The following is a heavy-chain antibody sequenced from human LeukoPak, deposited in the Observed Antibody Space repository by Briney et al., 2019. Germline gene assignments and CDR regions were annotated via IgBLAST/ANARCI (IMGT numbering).Heavy chain of an antibody. CDR3: ANTIAVAGIDAFDI. Sequence: NPSETLSLTCTVSGGSISSYYWSWIRQPPGKGLEWIGYIYYSGSTNYNPSLKSRVTISVDTSKNQFSLKLSSVTAADTAVYYCANTIAVAGIDAFDIWGQATMVTVSS. J-gene: IGHJ3*02. V-gene: IGHV4-59*01. CDR2: IYYSGST. D-gene: IGHD6-19*01. CDR1: GGSISSYY.